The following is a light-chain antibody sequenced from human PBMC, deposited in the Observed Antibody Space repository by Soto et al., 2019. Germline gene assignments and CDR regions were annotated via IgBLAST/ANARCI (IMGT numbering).Light chain of an antibody. CDR1: QSISQS. V-gene: IGKV3-20*01. CDR3: QQYGGSPRT. Sequence: EVVLTQSPGTLSLSPGKRATLSCRASQSISQSLAWYQQRPGQSPRLLIYDASRRATGIPDRFTGSGFGTDFTLTISRLAPEDLAVYYCQQYGGSPRTFGQGTKVELK. J-gene: IGKJ1*01. CDR2: DAS.